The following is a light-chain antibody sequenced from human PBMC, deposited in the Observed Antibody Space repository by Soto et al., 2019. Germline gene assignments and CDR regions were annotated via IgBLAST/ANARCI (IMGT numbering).Light chain of an antibody. J-gene: IGLJ1*01. CDR3: AAWDASLSGHV. CDR1: SSNIGSYP. V-gene: IGLV1-47*02. CDR2: SDD. Sequence: QSVLTQSPSASGTPGQRVTLSCYGSSSNIGSYPVYWYQQLPGTAPKLLINSDDQRPSGVPDRFSASKSGTSASLAISGLRSEDEADYYCAAWDASLSGHVFGAGTKVTVL.